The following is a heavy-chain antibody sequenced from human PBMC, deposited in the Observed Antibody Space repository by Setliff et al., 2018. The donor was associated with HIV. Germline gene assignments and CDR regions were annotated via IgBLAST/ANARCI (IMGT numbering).Heavy chain of an antibody. J-gene: IGHJ4*02. V-gene: IGHV4-38-2*02. Sequence: SETLSLTCTVSSYSISTGYYWGWIRQPPGKGLEWIGIIYHSGSTYYNPSLKSRVTMSVDTSKSQFSLKLTSVTAADTAVYYCARIYDYGSYYFDYWGQGTLVTVS. CDR3: ARIYDYGSYYFDY. D-gene: IGHD4-17*01. CDR2: IYHSGST. CDR1: SYSISTGYY.